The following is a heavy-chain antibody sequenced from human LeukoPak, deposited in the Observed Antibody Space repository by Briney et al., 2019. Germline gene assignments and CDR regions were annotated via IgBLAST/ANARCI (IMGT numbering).Heavy chain of an antibody. CDR2: INPNSGGT. CDR1: RYTFTGYY. J-gene: IGHJ6*02. CDR3: ARGRYYYYGMDV. V-gene: IGHV1-2*02. Sequence: ASVKVSCKASRYTFTGYYMHWVRQAPGQGLEWMGWINPNSGGTNYAQKFQGRVTMSRDTSISTAYMELSRLRSDDTAVYYCARGRYYYYGMDVWGQGTTVTVSS.